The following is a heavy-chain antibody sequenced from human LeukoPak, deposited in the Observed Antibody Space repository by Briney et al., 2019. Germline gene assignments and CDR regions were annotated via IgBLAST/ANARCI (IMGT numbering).Heavy chain of an antibody. CDR3: ARGSEIVGASTGYWYFDL. J-gene: IGHJ2*01. V-gene: IGHV3-43*02. CDR2: ISGDGGST. CDR1: GFTFDDYA. Sequence: GGSLRLSCAASGFTFDDYAMHWVRQAPGKGLEWVSLISGDGGSTYYADSVKGRFTISRDNAKNSLYLQMNSLRAEDTAVYYCARGSEIVGASTGYWYFDLWGRGTLVTVSS. D-gene: IGHD1-26*01.